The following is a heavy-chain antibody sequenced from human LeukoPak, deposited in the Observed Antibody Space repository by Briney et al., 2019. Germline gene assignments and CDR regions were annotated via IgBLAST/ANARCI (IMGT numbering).Heavy chain of an antibody. J-gene: IGHJ4*02. D-gene: IGHD3-22*01. CDR1: GYTFTSYG. CDR2: ISAYNGNT. Sequence: ASVKVSCKASGYTFTSYGISWVRQAPGQGLEWMEWISAYNGNTNYAQKLQGRVTMTTDTSTSTAYMELRSLRSDDTAVYYCARVVYYYDSSGYLPYPDYWGQGTLVTVSS. CDR3: ARVVYYYDSSGYLPYPDY. V-gene: IGHV1-18*01.